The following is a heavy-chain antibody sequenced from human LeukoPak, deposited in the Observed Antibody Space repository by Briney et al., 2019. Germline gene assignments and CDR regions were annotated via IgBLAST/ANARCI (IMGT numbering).Heavy chain of an antibody. D-gene: IGHD4-23*01. Sequence: PSETLSLTCTVSGGSIRSGDYYWSWIRQPPGKGLEWIGYIYYSGSTYYNPSLKSRVTISVDTSKNQFSLKLSSVTAADTAVYYCARDSKAVEGWFDPWGQGTLVTVSS. CDR3: ARDSKAVEGWFDP. V-gene: IGHV4-30-4*01. CDR1: GGSIRSGDYY. CDR2: IYYSGST. J-gene: IGHJ5*02.